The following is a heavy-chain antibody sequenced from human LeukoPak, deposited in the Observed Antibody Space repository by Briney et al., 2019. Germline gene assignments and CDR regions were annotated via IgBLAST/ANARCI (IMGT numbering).Heavy chain of an antibody. D-gene: IGHD5-12*01. J-gene: IGHJ4*02. Sequence: GGSLRLSCTVSGFIFSDFSMSWVRQAPGKGLEWVAKMSEDGNEIFYVDSVKGRFTISRDNAKNTLYLQMNSLRAEDTAVYYCARVQWGSLVAIDYWGQGTLVTVPS. CDR3: ARVQWGSLVAIDY. CDR2: MSEDGNEI. CDR1: GFIFSDFS. V-gene: IGHV3-7*01.